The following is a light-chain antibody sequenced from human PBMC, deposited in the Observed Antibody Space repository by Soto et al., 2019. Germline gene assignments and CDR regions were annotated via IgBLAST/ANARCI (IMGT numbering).Light chain of an antibody. CDR2: GTS. V-gene: IGKV3-20*01. Sequence: IVLTQAPGTLALSPGESATLSCRAGQSVSSSYLAWYQHKPGRAPRLLIDGTSSRATGIPDRFSGSGSGTDFTLTISSLEPEDLAVYYCQQYGSLVTFGQGTKVDIK. CDR1: QSVSSSY. J-gene: IGKJ1*01. CDR3: QQYGSLVT.